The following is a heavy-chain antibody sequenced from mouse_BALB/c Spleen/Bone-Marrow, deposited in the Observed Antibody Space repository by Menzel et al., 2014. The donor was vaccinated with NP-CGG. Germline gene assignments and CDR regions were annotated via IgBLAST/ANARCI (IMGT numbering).Heavy chain of an antibody. Sequence: EVNVVESGGGLVQPGGSLKLSCAASGFTFSSYGMSWVRQTPDKRLELVASINSNGGSTYYPDIVKGRFTISRDNAKNTLSLQMSSLKSEDTAMYYCARGNYGNYVDYFDYWGQGTTLTVSS. D-gene: IGHD2-1*01. CDR2: INSNGGST. V-gene: IGHV5-6-3*01. CDR3: ARGNYGNYVDYFDY. J-gene: IGHJ2*01. CDR1: GFTFSSYG.